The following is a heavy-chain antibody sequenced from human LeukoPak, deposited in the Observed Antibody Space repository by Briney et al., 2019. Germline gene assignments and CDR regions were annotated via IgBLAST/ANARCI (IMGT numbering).Heavy chain of an antibody. CDR1: GGSISSSGYY. V-gene: IGHV4-61*08. CDR3: ARYCSSTSCYKGGFDY. J-gene: IGHJ4*02. CDR2: IYYSGST. Sequence: SETLSLTCTVSGGSISSSGYYWSWIRQPPGKGLEWIGYIYYSGSTNYNPSLKSRVTISVDTSKNQFSLKLSSVTAADTAVYYCARYCSSTSCYKGGFDYWGQGTLVTVSS. D-gene: IGHD2-2*02.